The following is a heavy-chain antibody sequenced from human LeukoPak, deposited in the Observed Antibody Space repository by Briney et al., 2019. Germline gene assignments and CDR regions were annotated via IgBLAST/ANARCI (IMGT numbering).Heavy chain of an antibody. Sequence: GGSLRLSCAASGFTISDYYMSWIRQAPGKGLEWISYISSSSSYTNYADSVKGRFTISRDNAKNSLYLQMNSLRAEDTAVYYCARSGGGSSWWIDYWGQGTLVTVSS. V-gene: IGHV3-11*06. CDR3: ARSGGGSSWWIDY. J-gene: IGHJ4*02. CDR1: GFTISDYY. CDR2: ISSSSSYT. D-gene: IGHD6-13*01.